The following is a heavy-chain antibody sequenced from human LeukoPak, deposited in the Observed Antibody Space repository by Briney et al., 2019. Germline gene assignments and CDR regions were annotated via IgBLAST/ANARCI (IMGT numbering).Heavy chain of an antibody. CDR2: ISGSGGST. J-gene: IGHJ4*02. Sequence: AGGSLRLSCAASGFTFSSYAMSWVRQAPGKGLEWVSAISGSGGSTYYADSVKGRFTISRDNPKNTLYLQMNSLRAEDTAVYYCAKVEQWLVRAPIDYWGQGTLVTVSS. CDR3: AKVEQWLVRAPIDY. V-gene: IGHV3-23*01. CDR1: GFTFSSYA. D-gene: IGHD6-19*01.